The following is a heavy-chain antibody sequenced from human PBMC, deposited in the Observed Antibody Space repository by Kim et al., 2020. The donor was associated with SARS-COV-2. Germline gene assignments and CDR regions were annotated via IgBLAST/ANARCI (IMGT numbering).Heavy chain of an antibody. J-gene: IGHJ4*02. V-gene: IGHV3-23*01. D-gene: IGHD6-13*01. CDR2: T. CDR3: AKDPGISTAGY. Sequence: TYCADAVRGRFTISRDKSKNTLYLQMNSLRAEDTALYYCAKDPGISTAGYWGQGTLVTVSS.